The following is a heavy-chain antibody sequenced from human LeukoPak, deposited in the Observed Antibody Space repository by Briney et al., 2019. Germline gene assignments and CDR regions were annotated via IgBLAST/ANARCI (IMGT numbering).Heavy chain of an antibody. V-gene: IGHV3-23*01. CDR2: ISDSGGST. Sequence: GGSLRLSCAASGFTFSSYAMSWVRQAPGKGLEWVSAISDSGGSTYYVDSVKGRFTISRDNSKNTLYLQMNSLRAEDTAVYYCAKVGIAAAGYFDYWGQGTLVTVSS. CDR3: AKVGIAAAGYFDY. J-gene: IGHJ4*02. CDR1: GFTFSSYA. D-gene: IGHD6-13*01.